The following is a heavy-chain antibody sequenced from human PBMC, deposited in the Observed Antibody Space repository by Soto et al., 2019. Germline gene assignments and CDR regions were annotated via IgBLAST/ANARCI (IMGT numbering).Heavy chain of an antibody. CDR1: GFTFRSYR. V-gene: IGHV3-48*01. D-gene: IGHD3-3*01. Sequence: GGSLRLSCAASGFTFRSYRMNWVRQAPGKGLEWVSYISSSSSTIYYADSVKGRFTISRDNAKNSLYLQMNRLRAEDTAVYYCARDSTIFGVVIKSHWFDPWSQGTLVIDAS. CDR3: ARDSTIFGVVIKSHWFDP. CDR2: ISSSSSTI. J-gene: IGHJ5*02.